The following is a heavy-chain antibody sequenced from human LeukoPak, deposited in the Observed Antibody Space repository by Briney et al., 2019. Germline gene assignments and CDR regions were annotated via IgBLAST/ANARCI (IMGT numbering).Heavy chain of an antibody. CDR1: GYTFTSYY. Sequence: ASVKVSCKASGYTFTSYYMHWVRQAPGQGLEWMGWINPNTGGTNYAQKFQGRVTMTRDTSINTAYMELSRLRSDDTAVYYCARDTCSGGSCSWYYFDYWGPGTLVTVSS. D-gene: IGHD2-15*01. J-gene: IGHJ4*02. V-gene: IGHV1-2*02. CDR3: ARDTCSGGSCSWYYFDY. CDR2: INPNTGGT.